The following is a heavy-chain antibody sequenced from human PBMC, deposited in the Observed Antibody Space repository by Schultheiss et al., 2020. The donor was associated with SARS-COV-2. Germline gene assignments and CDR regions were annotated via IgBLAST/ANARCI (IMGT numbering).Heavy chain of an antibody. CDR2: ISWNSGSI. V-gene: IGHV3-74*01. D-gene: IGHD1-1*01. Sequence: GGSLRLSCAASGFTFSSYWMHWVRQAPGKGLVWVSGISWNSGSIGYADSVKGRFTISRDNAKNSLYLQMNSLRAEDTAVFYCARAQAGTTFPDYWGQGTLVTVSS. CDR1: GFTFSSYW. J-gene: IGHJ4*02. CDR3: ARAQAGTTFPDY.